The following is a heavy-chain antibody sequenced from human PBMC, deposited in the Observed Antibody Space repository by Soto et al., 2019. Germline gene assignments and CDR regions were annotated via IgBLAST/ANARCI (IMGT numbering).Heavy chain of an antibody. D-gene: IGHD3-22*01. Sequence: SLTCTVSGGSISSYYWSWIRQPPGKGLEWIGYIYYSGSTNYNPSLKSRVTISVDTSKNQFSLKLSSVTAADTAVYYCASHYDSSGYYLHWGQRTLVTVSS. CDR2: IYYSGST. CDR3: ASHYDSSGYYLH. V-gene: IGHV4-59*01. J-gene: IGHJ4*02. CDR1: GGSISSYY.